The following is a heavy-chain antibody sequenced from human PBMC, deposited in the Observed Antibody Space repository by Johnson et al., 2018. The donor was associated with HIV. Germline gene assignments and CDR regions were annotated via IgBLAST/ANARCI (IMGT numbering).Heavy chain of an antibody. Sequence: YGMHWVRQAPGKGLEWVAVISYDGNIKFYADYVKGRFSISRDNSKNTLFLDMNSLRAEDTAVYYCARAMYADDYGDYLFLAPRLDAFDIWGPGTIVTVSS. J-gene: IGHJ3*02. D-gene: IGHD4-17*01. CDR2: ISYDGNIK. CDR3: ARAMYADDYGDYLFLAPRLDAFDI. V-gene: IGHV3-30*19. CDR1: YG.